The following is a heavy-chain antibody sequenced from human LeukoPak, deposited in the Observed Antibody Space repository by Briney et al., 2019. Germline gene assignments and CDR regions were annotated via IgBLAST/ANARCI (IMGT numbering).Heavy chain of an antibody. J-gene: IGHJ5*02. CDR1: GGSISSSSYY. CDR3: ARNRGSNAVIGGATFLGFDP. D-gene: IGHD1-26*01. CDR2: IYYSGST. V-gene: IGHV4-39*07. Sequence: SETLSLTCTVSGGSISSSSYYWGWIRQPPGKGLEWIGSIYYSGSTYYNPSLKSRVTISVDTSKNQFSLKLSSVTAADTAVYYCARNRGSNAVIGGATFLGFDPWGQGTLVTVSS.